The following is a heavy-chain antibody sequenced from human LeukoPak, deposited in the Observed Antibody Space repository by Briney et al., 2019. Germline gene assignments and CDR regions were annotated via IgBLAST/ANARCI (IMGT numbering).Heavy chain of an antibody. J-gene: IGHJ6*02. CDR3: ASLCGRSWSNHYYGMDV. D-gene: IGHD6-13*01. Sequence: PGGSLRLSCAASGFTFSSYWMSWVRQAPGKGREWVANIKQDGSEKYYVDSVKGRFTISRDNAKNSLYLQMNSLRAEDTAVYYCASLCGRSWSNHYYGMDVWGQGTTVTVSS. CDR2: IKQDGSEK. CDR1: GFTFSSYW. V-gene: IGHV3-7*01.